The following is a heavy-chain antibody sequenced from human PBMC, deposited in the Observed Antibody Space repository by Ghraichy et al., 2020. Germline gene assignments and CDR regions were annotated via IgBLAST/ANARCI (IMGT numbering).Heavy chain of an antibody. D-gene: IGHD3-10*01. V-gene: IGHV4-34*01. CDR3: VGWSYYGSGNFRAPKKNAFDV. CDR1: GGSFSGYY. CDR2: INHSGST. J-gene: IGHJ3*01. Sequence: SETLSLTCAVYGGSFSGYYWSWIRQPPGKGLEWIGEINHSGSTNYNPSLKSRVTISEDTSKNQFSLKLRSVTAADTALYYCVGWSYYGSGNFRAPKKNAFDVWGQGTMVTVSS.